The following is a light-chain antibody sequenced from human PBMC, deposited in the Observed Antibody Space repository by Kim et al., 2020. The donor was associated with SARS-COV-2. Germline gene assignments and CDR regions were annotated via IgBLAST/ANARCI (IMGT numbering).Light chain of an antibody. CDR2: DVS. Sequence: GSPVQSVTISCTGTSSDVGGYNYVSWYHQHQGKAPKLMIYDVSKRPSGVPDRFSGSKSGNTASLTISGLQAEDEADYYCCSYAGRVFGGGTQLTVL. CDR1: SSDVGGYNY. CDR3: CSYAGRV. V-gene: IGLV2-11*01. J-gene: IGLJ3*02.